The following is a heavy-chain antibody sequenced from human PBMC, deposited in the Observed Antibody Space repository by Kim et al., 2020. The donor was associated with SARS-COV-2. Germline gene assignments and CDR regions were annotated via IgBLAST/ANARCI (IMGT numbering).Heavy chain of an antibody. D-gene: IGHD1-26*01. V-gene: IGHV3-30*04. CDR1: GFTFSSYA. J-gene: IGHJ4*02. CDR2: ISYDGSNK. CDR3: ARENWYVGATATYYFDY. Sequence: GGSLRLSCAASGFTFSSYAMHWVRQAPGKGLEWVAVISYDGSNKYYADSVKGRFTISRDNSKNTLYLQMNSLRAEDTAVYYCARENWYVGATATYYFDYWGQGTLVTVSS.